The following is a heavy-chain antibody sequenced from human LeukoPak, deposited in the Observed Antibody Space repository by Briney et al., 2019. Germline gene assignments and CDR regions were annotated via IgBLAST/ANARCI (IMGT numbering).Heavy chain of an antibody. Sequence: SETLSLTCTVSGNSISSHYWSWIRQPAGKGLEWIGRIYTSGSTNYNPSLKSRVTMSVDTSKNQFSLNLSSVTAADTAVYYCARETTGLARYFDYWGQGTLVTVSS. CDR2: IYTSGST. D-gene: IGHD4-11*01. CDR1: GNSISSHY. CDR3: ARETTGLARYFDY. V-gene: IGHV4-4*07. J-gene: IGHJ4*02.